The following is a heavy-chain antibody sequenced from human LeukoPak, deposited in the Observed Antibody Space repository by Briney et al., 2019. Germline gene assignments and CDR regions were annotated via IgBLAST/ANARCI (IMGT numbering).Heavy chain of an antibody. CDR2: INHSGST. V-gene: IGHV4-34*01. CDR3: ARGLVAGSIDY. D-gene: IGHD6-19*01. CDR1: GGSFSGHY. J-gene: IGHJ4*02. Sequence: SETLSLTCAVYGGSFSGHYWSWIRQPPGKGLEWIGEINHSGSTNYNPPLKSRVTISVDTSKNQFSLKLSSVTAADTAVYYCARGLVAGSIDYWGQGTLVTVSS.